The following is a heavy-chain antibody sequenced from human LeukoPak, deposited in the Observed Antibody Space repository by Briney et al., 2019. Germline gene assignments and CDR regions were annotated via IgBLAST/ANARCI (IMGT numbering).Heavy chain of an antibody. CDR3: AVSIFWRSDAPDYYYYGMDV. CDR2: INPNSGGT. Sequence: GASVKVSCKASGYTFTGYYMHWVRQAPGQGLEWMGWINPNSGGTNYAQKFQGWVTMTRDTSISTAYMELSRLRSDDTAVYYCAVSIFWRSDAPDYYYYGMDVWGQGTAVTVSS. CDR1: GYTFTGYY. D-gene: IGHD3-9*01. J-gene: IGHJ6*02. V-gene: IGHV1-2*04.